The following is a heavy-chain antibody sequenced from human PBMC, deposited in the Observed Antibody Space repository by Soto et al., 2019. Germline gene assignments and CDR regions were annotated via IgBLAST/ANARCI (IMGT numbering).Heavy chain of an antibody. CDR2: ISSSSSYI. Sequence: GGSLRLSCAASGFTFSSYSMNWFRQAPGKGLEWVSSISSSSSYIYYADSVKGRFTTSRDNAKNSLYLQMNSLRAEDTAVYYCARSPRGQLPYQYFQHWGQGTLVTVSS. CDR1: GFTFSSYS. J-gene: IGHJ1*01. CDR3: ARSPRGQLPYQYFQH. V-gene: IGHV3-21*01. D-gene: IGHD2-2*01.